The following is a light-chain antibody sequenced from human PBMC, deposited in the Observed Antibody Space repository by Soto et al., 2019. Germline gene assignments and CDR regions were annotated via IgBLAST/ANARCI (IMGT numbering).Light chain of an antibody. CDR3: QQYNNWAVT. Sequence: EIVMTQSPATLSVSPGERATLSCRASQSVSSNLAWYQQKPGQAPRLLIYGASTRATGIPARFSGSGSGTEFTLPISSLQSEDFAVYYCQQYNNWAVTFGPGTKVDIK. CDR1: QSVSSN. CDR2: GAS. V-gene: IGKV3-15*01. J-gene: IGKJ3*01.